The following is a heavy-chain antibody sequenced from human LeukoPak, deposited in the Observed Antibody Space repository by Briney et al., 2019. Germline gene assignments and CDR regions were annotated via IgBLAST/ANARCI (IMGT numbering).Heavy chain of an antibody. CDR2: ISGGGGAT. V-gene: IGHV3-23*01. J-gene: IGHJ4*02. CDR1: GFTFSTSG. CDR3: AKQVAVTVRDPSPRRYFDD. Sequence: PGGSLRLSCAAYGFTFSTSGMSWVRQAQGKGLEWVSTISGGGGATCFADSLKGRFTISRDNSKNTLFLQINSLRAEDTGVYYCAKQVAVTVRDPSPRRYFDDWGQGTLVTVSS. D-gene: IGHD6-19*01.